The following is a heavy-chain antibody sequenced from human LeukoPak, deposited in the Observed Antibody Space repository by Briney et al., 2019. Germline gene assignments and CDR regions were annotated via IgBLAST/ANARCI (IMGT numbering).Heavy chain of an antibody. CDR3: ARDNYHISGYSLGYDY. J-gene: IGHJ4*02. V-gene: IGHV3-72*01. CDR2: IRNRANSYTT. D-gene: IGHD3-22*01. Sequence: SGGSLRLSCAASGFTFSDHYMDWVRQAPGKGLEWVGRIRNRANSYTTTYAASVKGRFTFSRDDSKNSLYLQINSLKTEDTAVYYCARDNYHISGYSLGYDYWGQGTLVTVSS. CDR1: GFTFSDHY.